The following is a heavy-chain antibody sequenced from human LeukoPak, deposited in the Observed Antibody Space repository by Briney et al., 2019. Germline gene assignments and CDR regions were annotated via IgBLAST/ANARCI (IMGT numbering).Heavy chain of an antibody. CDR1: GFTFSSFG. CDR3: VRGVGVSRFNYFDP. CDR2: IWYDASDR. D-gene: IGHD5-24*01. Sequence: GRSLTLSCAASGFTFSSFGMHWVRQAPGKGLEWVAVIWYDASDRYYADSVKGRFTISRDNSKNTLFLQMNSLRDDDTAVYYCVRGVGVSRFNYFDPWGQGTLVVVA. V-gene: IGHV3-33*01. J-gene: IGHJ5*02.